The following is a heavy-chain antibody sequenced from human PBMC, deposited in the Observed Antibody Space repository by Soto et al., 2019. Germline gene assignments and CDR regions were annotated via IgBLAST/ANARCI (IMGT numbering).Heavy chain of an antibody. CDR3: ARVGKPMVIGNYFDY. CDR2: IYSGGST. V-gene: IGHV3-53*01. J-gene: IGHJ4*02. Sequence: EVQLVESGGGLIQPGGSLTLSCVASGFSVSNSYMSWVRQAPGKGLEWDSVIYSGGSTYYADSVKGRFTISRDNSKNTVYLQVNSLRGEDTAVYYCARVGKPMVIGNYFDYWGQGTLVTVSS. CDR1: GFSVSNSY. D-gene: IGHD3-10*01.